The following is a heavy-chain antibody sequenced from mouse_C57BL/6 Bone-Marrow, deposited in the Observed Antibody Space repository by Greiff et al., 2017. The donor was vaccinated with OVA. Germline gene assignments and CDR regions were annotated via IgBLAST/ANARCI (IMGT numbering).Heavy chain of an antibody. CDR2: ISYDGSN. J-gene: IGHJ3*01. D-gene: IGHD2-10*01. V-gene: IGHV3-6*01. CDR3: AREAYYGTAWFAY. Sequence: EVQLQQSGPGLVKPSQSLSLTCSVTGYSITSGYYWNWIRQFPGNKLEWMGYISYDGSNNYNPSLKNRISITRDTSKNQFFLKLNSVTTEDTATYDCAREAYYGTAWFAYWGQGTLVTVSA. CDR1: GYSITSGYY.